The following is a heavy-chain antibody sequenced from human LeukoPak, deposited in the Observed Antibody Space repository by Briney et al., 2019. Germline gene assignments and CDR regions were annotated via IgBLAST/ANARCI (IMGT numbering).Heavy chain of an antibody. J-gene: IGHJ3*02. Sequence: SVKVSCKVSGYTLTELSMHWVRQAPGQGLEWMGGIIPIFGTANYAQKFQGRVTITADESTSTAYMELSSLRSEDTAVYYCARVVDDAFDIWGQGTMVTVSS. D-gene: IGHD5-24*01. CDR3: ARVVDDAFDI. V-gene: IGHV1-69*13. CDR2: IIPIFGTA. CDR1: GYTLTELS.